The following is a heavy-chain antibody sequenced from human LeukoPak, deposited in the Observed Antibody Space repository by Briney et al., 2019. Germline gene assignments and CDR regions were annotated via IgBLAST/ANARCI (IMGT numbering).Heavy chain of an antibody. V-gene: IGHV3-21*01. D-gene: IGHD6-19*01. J-gene: IGHJ5*02. Sequence: GGSLRLSCAASGFIFSSYSMNWVRQAPGKGLEWVSSISSSSSYIYYADSVKGRFTISRDNAKNSLYLQMNSLRAEDTAVYYCARDVLAVAATGSNWFDPWGQGTLVTVSS. CDR1: GFIFSSYS. CDR3: ARDVLAVAATGSNWFDP. CDR2: ISSSSSYI.